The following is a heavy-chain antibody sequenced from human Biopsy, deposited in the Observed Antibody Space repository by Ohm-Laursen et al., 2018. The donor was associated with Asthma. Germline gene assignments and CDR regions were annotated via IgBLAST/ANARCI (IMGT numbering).Heavy chain of an antibody. J-gene: IGHJ6*02. D-gene: IGHD3-10*01. CDR2: ISVYNGNT. CDR3: ARAVDYSHYYGIDV. Sequence: ASVTAFCKTSGHTFNSAGITWARQAPGQGLEWMGLISVYNGNTKVAQKLQDRVTMITDTSTSTAYMELRCLRSDDTAVYFCARAVDYSHYYGIDVWGQGTTVTVS. V-gene: IGHV1-18*01. CDR1: GHTFNSAG.